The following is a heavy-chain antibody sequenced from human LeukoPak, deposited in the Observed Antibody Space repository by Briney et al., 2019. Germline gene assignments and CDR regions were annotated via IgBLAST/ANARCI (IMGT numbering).Heavy chain of an antibody. J-gene: IGHJ4*02. D-gene: IGHD5-12*01. CDR3: AGRYSGYDPFDY. V-gene: IGHV3-53*01. Sequence: GGSLRLSCTVSGFTVSSNSMSWVRQAPGKGLEWVSFIYSDNTHYSDSVKGRFTISRDNAKNSLYLQMNSLRAEDTAVYYCAGRYSGYDPFDYWGQGTLVTVSS. CDR2: IYSDNT. CDR1: GFTVSSNS.